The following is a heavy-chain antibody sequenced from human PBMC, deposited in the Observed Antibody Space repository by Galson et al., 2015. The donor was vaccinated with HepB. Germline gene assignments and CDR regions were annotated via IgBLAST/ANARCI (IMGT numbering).Heavy chain of an antibody. V-gene: IGHV3-23*01. Sequence: SLRLSCAASGFTFNSYAMSWVRQAPGKGLEWVSSISGSGSSTYYADSVKGRFTISRDNSKNTLYLQMNSLSAEDTAVYYCAKDRVGSSSPKHFDYWGQGTLVTVSS. J-gene: IGHJ4*02. D-gene: IGHD6-13*01. CDR1: GFTFNSYA. CDR3: AKDRVGSSSPKHFDY. CDR2: ISGSGSST.